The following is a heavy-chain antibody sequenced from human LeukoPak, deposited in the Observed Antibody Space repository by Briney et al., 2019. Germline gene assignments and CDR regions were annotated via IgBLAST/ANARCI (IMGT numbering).Heavy chain of an antibody. Sequence: EGSLRLSCAASGFTFSSYAMYWVRQAPGKGLEWVSAISGSGGSTYYADFVKGRFTISRDTSKNTLFLHMNSLRAEDTAVYYCAKTGIYGGYYFDYWGQGTLVTVSS. CDR2: ISGSGGST. CDR3: AKTGIYGGYYFDY. D-gene: IGHD1-26*01. J-gene: IGHJ4*02. V-gene: IGHV3-23*01. CDR1: GFTFSSYA.